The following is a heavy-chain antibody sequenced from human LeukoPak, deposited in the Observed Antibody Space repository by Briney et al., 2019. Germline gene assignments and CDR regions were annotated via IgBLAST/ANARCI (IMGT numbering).Heavy chain of an antibody. J-gene: IGHJ6*03. CDR2: INPNSGGT. CDR1: GYTFTGYY. D-gene: IGHD1-26*01. CDR3: ARVVPSGSYPYYYYYMDV. Sequence: ASVKVSCKASGYTFTGYYMHWVRQAPGQGLEWMGWINPNSGGTNYAQKFQGRVTMTRDTSISTAYMELSRLRSDDTAVYYCARVVPSGSYPYYYYYMDVWGKGTTVTISS. V-gene: IGHV1-2*02.